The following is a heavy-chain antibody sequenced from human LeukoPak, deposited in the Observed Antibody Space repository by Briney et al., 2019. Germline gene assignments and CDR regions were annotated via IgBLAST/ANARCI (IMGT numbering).Heavy chain of an antibody. Sequence: PGGSLRLSCAASGFTFSSYSMNWVRQAPGKWLEWVSSISSSSSYIYYADSVKGRFTISRDNAKNSLYLQMNSLRAEDTAVYYCARRWCSSTSCYVYYYYYMDVWGKGTTVTVSS. J-gene: IGHJ6*03. D-gene: IGHD2-2*01. CDR2: ISSSSSYI. CDR1: GFTFSSYS. V-gene: IGHV3-21*01. CDR3: ARRWCSSTSCYVYYYYYMDV.